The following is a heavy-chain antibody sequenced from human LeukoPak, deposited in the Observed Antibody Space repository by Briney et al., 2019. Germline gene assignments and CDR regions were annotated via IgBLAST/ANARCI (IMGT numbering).Heavy chain of an antibody. D-gene: IGHD2-2*01. CDR3: ARHVPTIDCSSTSCYRVRVGYYYYYMDV. Sequence: PSETLSLTCTVSGGSISSSSYYWGWIRQPPGKGLEWIGRIYYSGSTYYNPSLKSRVTISVDTSKNQFSLKLSSVTAADTAVYYCARHVPTIDCSSTSCYRVRVGYYYYYMDVWGKGTTVTGSS. CDR2: IYYSGST. CDR1: GGSISSSSYY. V-gene: IGHV4-39*01. J-gene: IGHJ6*03.